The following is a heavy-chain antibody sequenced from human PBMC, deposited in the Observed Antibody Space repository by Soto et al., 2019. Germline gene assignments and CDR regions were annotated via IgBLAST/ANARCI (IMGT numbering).Heavy chain of an antibody. J-gene: IGHJ5*02. CDR1: GGTFSSYA. CDR3: ASSSGEYWFDP. CDR2: IIPIFGTA. D-gene: IGHD6-19*01. Sequence: ASVQVSCQASGGTFSSYAISWVRQAPGQGLEWMGGIIPIFGTANYAQKFQGRVTITADEATSTAYMELSSLRAEDTAVYYCASSSGEYWFDPWGQGTLVTVSS. V-gene: IGHV1-69*13.